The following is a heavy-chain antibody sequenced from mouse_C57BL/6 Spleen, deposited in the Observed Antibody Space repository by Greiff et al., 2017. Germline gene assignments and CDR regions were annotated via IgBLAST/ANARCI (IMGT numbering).Heavy chain of an antibody. Sequence: QVQLQQPGAELVKPGASVKMSCKASGYTFTSCWITWVKQRPGQGLEWIGDIYPGSGSTNYNEKFKSKATLTVDTSSSTAYMQLSSLTAEDSAVYYYARESITTVPAFDYWGQGTTLTVSS. CDR1: GYTFTSCW. V-gene: IGHV1-55*01. CDR3: ARESITTVPAFDY. CDR2: IYPGSGST. D-gene: IGHD1-1*01. J-gene: IGHJ2*01.